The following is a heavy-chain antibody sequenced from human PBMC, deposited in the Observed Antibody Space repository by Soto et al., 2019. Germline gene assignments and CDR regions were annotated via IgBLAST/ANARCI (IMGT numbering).Heavy chain of an antibody. CDR1: GFTFSSYA. CDR2: ISGSGGST. J-gene: IGHJ6*02. Sequence: GGSLRLSCAASGFTFSSYAMSWVRQAPGKGLEWVSAISGSGGSTYYADSVKGRFTISRDNSKNTLYLQMNSLRAEDTAVYYCASCGYSYGPPPKTYGMDVWGQGTTVTVSS. CDR3: ASCGYSYGPPPKTYGMDV. D-gene: IGHD5-18*01. V-gene: IGHV3-23*01.